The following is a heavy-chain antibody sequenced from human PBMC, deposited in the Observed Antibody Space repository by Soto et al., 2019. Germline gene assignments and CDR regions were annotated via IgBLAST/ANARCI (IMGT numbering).Heavy chain of an antibody. D-gene: IGHD3-3*01. CDR3: AKDLAGTRFLEWLSYDY. CDR1: GFTFSSYA. V-gene: IGHV3-23*01. J-gene: IGHJ4*02. Sequence: GGSLRLSCAASGFTFSSYAMSWVRQAPGKGLEWVSAISGSGGSTYYADSVKGRFTISRDNSKNTLYLQMNSLRAEDTAVYYCAKDLAGTRFLEWLSYDYWGQGTLVTVSS. CDR2: ISGSGGST.